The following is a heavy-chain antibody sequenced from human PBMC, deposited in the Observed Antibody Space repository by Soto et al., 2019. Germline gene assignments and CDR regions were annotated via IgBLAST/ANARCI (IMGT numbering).Heavy chain of an antibody. CDR2: IDHSGST. CDR3: VRGLRYSGMDV. V-gene: IGHV4-34*01. Sequence: QVQLQQWGAGLLKPSETLSLTCAVSGGSFSAYYWTWIRQPPGRVLEWIGEIDHSGSTNYNPSLEGRVTMSIDTAKNRFSLNVTSVTAAATAVYYCVRGLRYSGMDVWGQGTTVTVS. D-gene: IGHD2-15*01. J-gene: IGHJ6*02. CDR1: GGSFSAYY.